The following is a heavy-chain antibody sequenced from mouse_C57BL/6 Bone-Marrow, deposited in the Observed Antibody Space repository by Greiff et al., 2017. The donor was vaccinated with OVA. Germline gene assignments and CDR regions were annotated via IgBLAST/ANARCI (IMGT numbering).Heavy chain of an antibody. CDR1: GFTFSSYG. CDR3: ASPAYRAY. V-gene: IGHV5-6*02. Sequence: DVKLVESGGDLVKPGGSLKLSCAASGFTFSSYGMSWVRQTPDKRLEWVATISSGGSYTYYPDSVKGRFTISRDNAKNTLYLQMSSLKSEDTAMYYCASPAYRAYWGQGTLVTVSA. J-gene: IGHJ3*01. CDR2: ISSGGSYT. D-gene: IGHD2-10*01.